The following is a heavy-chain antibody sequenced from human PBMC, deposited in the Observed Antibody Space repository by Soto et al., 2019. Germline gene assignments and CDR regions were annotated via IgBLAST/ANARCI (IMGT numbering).Heavy chain of an antibody. CDR1: GFPFSNYW. V-gene: IGHV3-11*01. CDR2: ISGNGSSI. CDR3: ARLEFGEFYDY. D-gene: IGHD3-10*01. Sequence: GGSLRLSCAASGFPFSNYWMHWVRQAPGKGLEWVSYISGNGSSINYADSVKGRFTISRDNAKNSLYLQMNSLRAEDTAVYYCARLEFGEFYDYSGQGTLVTVS. J-gene: IGHJ4*02.